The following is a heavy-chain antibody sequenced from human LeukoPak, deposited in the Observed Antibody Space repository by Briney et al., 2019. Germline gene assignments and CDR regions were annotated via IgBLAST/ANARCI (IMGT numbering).Heavy chain of an antibody. CDR1: GFTFSSYA. V-gene: IGHV3-64*01. J-gene: IGHJ4*02. Sequence: GGSLRLSCAASGFTFSSYAMHWVREAPGNGLEYVSAISSNGGSTYYANSVKGRFTISRDNSKNTLYLQMGSLRAEDMAVYYCARVSQGSGSYPRDYWGQGTLVTVSS. CDR3: ARVSQGSGSYPRDY. CDR2: ISSNGGST. D-gene: IGHD1-26*01.